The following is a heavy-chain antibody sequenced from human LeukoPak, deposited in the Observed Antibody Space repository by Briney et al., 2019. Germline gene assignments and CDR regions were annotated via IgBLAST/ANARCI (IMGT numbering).Heavy chain of an antibody. D-gene: IGHD3-22*01. V-gene: IGHV3-64*01. CDR3: AKDQIVYDSADYFDY. CDR2: ISSNGGST. CDR1: GFTFSSYA. Sequence: TGGSLRLSCAASGFTFSSYAMHWVRQAPGKGLEYVSAISSNGGSTYYANSVKGRFTISRDNSKNTLYLQMNSLRAEDTAVYYCAKDQIVYDSADYFDYWGQGTLVTVSS. J-gene: IGHJ4*02.